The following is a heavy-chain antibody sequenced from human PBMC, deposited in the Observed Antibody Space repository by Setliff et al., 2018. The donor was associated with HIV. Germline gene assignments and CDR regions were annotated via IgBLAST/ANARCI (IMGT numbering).Heavy chain of an antibody. V-gene: IGHV1-46*01. CDR2: INPSGGST. CDR3: AREYSSSSGGGAFDY. D-gene: IGHD6-6*01. Sequence: GASVKVSCKASGYTFTSYYMHWVRQAPGQGLEWMGIINPSGGSTSYAQKFQGRVTMTRDTSTSTVYMELSSLRYEDTAVYYCAREYSSSSGGGAFDYWGQGTLVTVSS. CDR1: GYTFTSYY. J-gene: IGHJ4*02.